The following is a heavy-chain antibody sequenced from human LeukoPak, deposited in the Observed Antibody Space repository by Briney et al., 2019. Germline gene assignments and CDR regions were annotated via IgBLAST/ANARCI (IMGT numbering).Heavy chain of an antibody. Sequence: GGSLRLSCAASGFIFSGYWMHWVRHAPGKGLVWLSRIENDGSITSYADSVKGRFTISRDNAKNTLYLQMNSLRVEDTAVYYCTKSDWFDPWGQGTLVTVSS. J-gene: IGHJ5*02. D-gene: IGHD3-3*01. CDR1: GFIFSGYW. CDR3: TKSDWFDP. CDR2: IENDGSIT. V-gene: IGHV3-74*01.